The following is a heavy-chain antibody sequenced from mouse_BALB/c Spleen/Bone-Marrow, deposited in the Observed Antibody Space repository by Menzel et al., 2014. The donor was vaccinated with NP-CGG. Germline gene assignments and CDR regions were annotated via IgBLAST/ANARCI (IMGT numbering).Heavy chain of an antibody. CDR3: AIGDGYYVDFDY. J-gene: IGHJ2*02. Sequence: LVKTGASVKISCKASGYSFTGYYMHWVKQSHGKSLEWIGYISCYNGATSYNQKFKGKATFTVDTSSSTAYMQFNSLTSEDSAVYYSAIGDGYYVDFDYWGQGTSLTVSS. D-gene: IGHD2-3*01. CDR2: ISCYNGAT. CDR1: GYSFTGYY. V-gene: IGHV1S34*01.